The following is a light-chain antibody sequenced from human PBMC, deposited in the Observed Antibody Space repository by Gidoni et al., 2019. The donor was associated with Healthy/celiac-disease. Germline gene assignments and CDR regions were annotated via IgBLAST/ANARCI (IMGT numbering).Light chain of an antibody. V-gene: IGKV1-27*01. Sequence: DIQMTQSPSSLSASVGDRVTITCRASQGISNYLAWYQQKPGKVPKLLIYAASTLQSGVPSRFSGSGSGTDFTVTISSLQPEDVATYYCQKYNSEFTFGPGTKVDIK. CDR2: AAS. CDR1: QGISNY. CDR3: QKYNSEFT. J-gene: IGKJ3*01.